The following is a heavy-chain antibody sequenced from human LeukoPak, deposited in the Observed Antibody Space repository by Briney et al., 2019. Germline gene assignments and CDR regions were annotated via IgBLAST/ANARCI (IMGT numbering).Heavy chain of an antibody. Sequence: GGSLRLSCAASGFTFSSYAMSWVRQAPGKGLEWVSAISGSGGSTYYADSVKGRFTISRDNSKNTLYLQMNSLRAEDTAVYYCAAILTYYYDSSFDYWGQGTLVTVSS. D-gene: IGHD3-22*01. CDR3: AAILTYYYDSSFDY. J-gene: IGHJ4*02. V-gene: IGHV3-23*01. CDR2: ISGSGGST. CDR1: GFTFSSYA.